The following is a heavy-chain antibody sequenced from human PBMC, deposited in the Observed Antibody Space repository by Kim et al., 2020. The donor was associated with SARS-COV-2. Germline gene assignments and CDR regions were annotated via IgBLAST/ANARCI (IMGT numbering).Heavy chain of an antibody. CDR3: ARDLPGAVAGSYGNYFDY. Sequence: ASVKVSCKASGYTFTSYAMHWVRQAPGQRLEWMGWINAGNGNTKYSQKFQGRVTITRDTSASTAYMELSSLRSEDTAVYYCARDLPGAVAGSYGNYFDYWGQGTLVTVSS. CDR1: GYTFTSYA. V-gene: IGHV1-3*01. J-gene: IGHJ4*02. D-gene: IGHD6-19*01. CDR2: INAGNGNT.